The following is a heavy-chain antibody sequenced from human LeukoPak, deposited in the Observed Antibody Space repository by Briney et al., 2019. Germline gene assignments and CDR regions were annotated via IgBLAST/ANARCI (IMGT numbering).Heavy chain of an antibody. V-gene: IGHV4-31*03. J-gene: IGHJ4*02. CDR2: IYYSGST. CDR1: SGSISSSGYY. D-gene: IGHD3-10*01. CDR3: ARNADMYYYVDN. Sequence: SQTLSLTCTVSSGSISSSGYYCSSIRQHPGKGLEWIGCIYYSGSTYYNPSLKSRVTISVDTSKIQFSLSLSSVTAADTAVYYCARNADMYYYVDNWGQGTLVTVSS.